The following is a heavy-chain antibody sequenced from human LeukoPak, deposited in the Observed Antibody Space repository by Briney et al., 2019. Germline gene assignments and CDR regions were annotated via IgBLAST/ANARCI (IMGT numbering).Heavy chain of an antibody. CDR3: TTGYSSSCIN. J-gene: IGHJ4*02. D-gene: IGHD6-13*01. Sequence: GGSLRLSCAASGFTFSSYAMSWVRQAPGKGLEWVGRIKSKTDGGTTDYAAPVKGRFTISRDDSKNMLYLQMNSLKTEDTAVYYCTTGYSSSCINWGQGTLVTVSS. CDR1: GFTFSSYA. CDR2: IKSKTDGGTT. V-gene: IGHV3-15*01.